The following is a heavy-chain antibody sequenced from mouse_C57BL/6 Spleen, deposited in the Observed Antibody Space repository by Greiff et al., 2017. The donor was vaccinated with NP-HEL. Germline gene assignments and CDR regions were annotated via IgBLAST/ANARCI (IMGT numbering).Heavy chain of an antibody. D-gene: IGHD1-1*01. Sequence: VQLQQPGAELVRPGSSVKLSCKASGYTFTSYWMHWVKQRPIQGLEWIGNIDPSDSETHYNQKFKDKATLTVDKSSSTAYMQLSSLTSDDSAVYYCARDYYGSSYGFAYWGQGTLVTVSA. J-gene: IGHJ3*01. CDR2: IDPSDSET. V-gene: IGHV1-52*01. CDR1: GYTFTSYW. CDR3: ARDYYGSSYGFAY.